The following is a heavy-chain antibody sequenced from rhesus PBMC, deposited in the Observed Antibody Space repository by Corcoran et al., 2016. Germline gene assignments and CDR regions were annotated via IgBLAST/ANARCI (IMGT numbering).Heavy chain of an antibody. D-gene: IGHD3-3*01. CDR2: IYSSSGNT. J-gene: IGHJ4*01. CDR3: ARKLRVFGVPTALDY. Sequence: QVQLQESGPGLLKPSETLSLTCAVSGGSIRGGYGWGGIRPPPGKGREWIGSIYSSSGNTYSTPSLKSRATISTDTSKNQFSLKLSSVTAADTAVYYCARKLRVFGVPTALDYWGQGVLVTVSS. CDR1: GGSIRGGYG. V-gene: IGHV4S7*01.